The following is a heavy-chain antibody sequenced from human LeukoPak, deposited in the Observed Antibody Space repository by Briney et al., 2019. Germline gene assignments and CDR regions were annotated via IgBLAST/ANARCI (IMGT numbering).Heavy chain of an antibody. CDR2: ISSRSTYI. CDR3: ARGITIFGVVINHYGMDV. CDR1: GFTFSSYA. J-gene: IGHJ6*02. D-gene: IGHD3-3*01. V-gene: IGHV3-21*01. Sequence: PGRSLRLSCAASGFTFSSYAMNWVRQAPGKGLEWVSSISSRSTYIYYADSVKGRFTISRDNAKNSLYLQMNNMRAEDTAVYYCARGITIFGVVINHYGMDVWGQGTTVTVSS.